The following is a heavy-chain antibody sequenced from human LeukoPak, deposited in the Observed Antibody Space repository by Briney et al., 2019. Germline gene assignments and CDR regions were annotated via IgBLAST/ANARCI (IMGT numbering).Heavy chain of an antibody. D-gene: IGHD2-8*01. CDR2: INADNGNT. V-gene: IGHV1-3*03. J-gene: IGHJ4*02. CDR1: GYTFTNYA. CDR3: ARDRFCSDGVCCGEFDY. Sequence: ASVKVSFKASGYTFTNYAIHWVRQAPGQRLEWMGCINADNGNTKYSQEFQGRVTISRDTSASKAYMDLSSLRADDMAVYYCARDRFCSDGVCCGEFDYWGQGTLVTVRS.